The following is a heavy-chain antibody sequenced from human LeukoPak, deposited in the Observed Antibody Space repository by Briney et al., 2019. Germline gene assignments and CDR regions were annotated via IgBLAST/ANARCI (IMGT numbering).Heavy chain of an antibody. V-gene: IGHV1-69*06. Sequence: GSSVRVSCTASGGTFSSYAISWVRQAPGQGLEWMGGIIPIIGTANYAQTFQGRVTITADKSTSTAYMALGSLRSKDTPVYYCASSPMVESCGCYAGYYYYGMDVWGKGTTVTVSS. CDR2: IIPIIGTA. D-gene: IGHD3-22*01. J-gene: IGHJ6*04. CDR3: ASSPMVESCGCYAGYYYYGMDV. CDR1: GGTFSSYA.